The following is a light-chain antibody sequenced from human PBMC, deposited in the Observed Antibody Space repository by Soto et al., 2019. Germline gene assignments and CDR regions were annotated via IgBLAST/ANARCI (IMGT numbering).Light chain of an antibody. CDR1: QSVSSN. V-gene: IGKV3-15*01. CDR2: GTS. Sequence: EIVMTQSPATLSVSPGERATLSCRASQSVSSNLAWYQQKPGQAPRLLIYGTSTRATGIPARFSGSGSGTEFTLTINSLQSDDFAVYYCQQCNNWPPWTFGQGTKVEIK. CDR3: QQCNNWPPWT. J-gene: IGKJ1*01.